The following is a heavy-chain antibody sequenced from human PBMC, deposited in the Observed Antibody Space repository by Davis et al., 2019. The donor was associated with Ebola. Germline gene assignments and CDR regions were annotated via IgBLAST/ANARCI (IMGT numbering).Heavy chain of an antibody. CDR2: IRSKANSYAT. Sequence: GESLKISCAASGFTFSGPAMHWVRQASGKGLEWVGRIRSKANSYATAYAASVKGRFTISRDDSKNTAYLQMNSLKTEDTAVYYCTSETTVIDYWGQGTLVTVSS. V-gene: IGHV3-73*01. CDR3: TSETTVIDY. J-gene: IGHJ4*02. CDR1: GFTFSGPA. D-gene: IGHD4-17*01.